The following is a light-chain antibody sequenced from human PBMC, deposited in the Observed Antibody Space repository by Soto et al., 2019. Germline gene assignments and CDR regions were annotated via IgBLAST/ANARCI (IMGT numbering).Light chain of an antibody. CDR1: NVGIKD. CDR3: QVWDSSTEGV. V-gene: IGLV3-9*01. Sequence: SYELTQPLSVSVALGQTARVTCGGNNVGIKDVHWYQQKPGQAPVLVIYRDSNRPSGIPERFSGSNSGNTATLTISRAQAGDEADYYCQVWDSSTEGVFGGGTQLTVL. CDR2: RDS. J-gene: IGLJ3*02.